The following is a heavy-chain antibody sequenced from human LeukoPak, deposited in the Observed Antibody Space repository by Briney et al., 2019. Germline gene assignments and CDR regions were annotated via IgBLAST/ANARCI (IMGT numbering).Heavy chain of an antibody. Sequence: PSQTLSLTCTVSGGSISSGGYYWSWVRQHPGKGLEWIGYIYYSGSNYYNPSLKSRVTISVDTSKNQFSLKLSSVTAADTAVYYCARTSATHYFDYWGQGTLVTVSS. V-gene: IGHV4-31*03. CDR2: IYYSGSN. J-gene: IGHJ4*02. D-gene: IGHD1-26*01. CDR1: GGSISSGGYY. CDR3: ARTSATHYFDY.